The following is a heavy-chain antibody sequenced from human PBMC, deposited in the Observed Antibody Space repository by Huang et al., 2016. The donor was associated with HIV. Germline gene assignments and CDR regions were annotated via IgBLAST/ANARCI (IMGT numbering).Heavy chain of an antibody. V-gene: IGHV4-39*01. CDR3: VRHRPNYDFWSGYYPYFDD. Sequence: QVQLQESGRGLVKPSETLSLTCTVSGGSISSSFYYWGWIRQSPGKGLEWIGSMNYSGSTHYNPALKIRVTISADTSNSQFSLKLTSVTAADSAVYYCVRHRPNYDFWSGYYPYFDDWGQGTLVTVSS. D-gene: IGHD3-3*01. CDR1: GGSISSSFYY. J-gene: IGHJ4*02. CDR2: MNYSGST.